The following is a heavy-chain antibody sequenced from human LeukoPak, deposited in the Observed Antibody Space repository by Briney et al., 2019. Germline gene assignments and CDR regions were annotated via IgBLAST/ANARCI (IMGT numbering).Heavy chain of an antibody. CDR1: GLTFSVAA. D-gene: IGHD5-24*01. CDR2: IGASGEST. CDR3: AKDIQLST. V-gene: IGHV3-23*01. J-gene: IGHJ3*01. Sequence: GGSLRLSCAASGLTFSVAAMTWVRQAPGKGLEWVSLIGASGESTYYADSVKGRFTISRDNSKDTLSLQMNSLRVEDTAMYFCAKDIQLSTWGLGTMVTVSS.